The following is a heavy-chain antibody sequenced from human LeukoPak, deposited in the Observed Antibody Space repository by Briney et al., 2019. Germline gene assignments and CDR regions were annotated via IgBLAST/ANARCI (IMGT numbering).Heavy chain of an antibody. Sequence: VASVTVSCKASGYTFTSYYMHGVRQAPGQGLEWMGIISPSGASTTYAQNFQGRVTLTRDMSTSTAYMELRSLRSDDTAVYYCARDPGPDFWSGPFRYYFDYWGQGTLVTVSS. D-gene: IGHD3-3*01. CDR2: ISPSGAST. J-gene: IGHJ4*02. CDR3: ARDPGPDFWSGPFRYYFDY. V-gene: IGHV1-46*01. CDR1: GYTFTSYY.